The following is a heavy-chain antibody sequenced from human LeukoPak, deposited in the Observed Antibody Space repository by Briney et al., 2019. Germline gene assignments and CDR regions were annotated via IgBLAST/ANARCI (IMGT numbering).Heavy chain of an antibody. J-gene: IGHJ5*02. Sequence: GASVKVSCKASGDTLTEYFIHWVQQAPGKGLEWMGRVDPEDGETKYADKFQGRVTMTEDTSTDTAYMELSSLRSEDTAVYYCATVGGPMVRGVTTDWFDPWGQGTLVTVSS. CDR3: ATVGGPMVRGVTTDWFDP. CDR1: GDTLTEYF. D-gene: IGHD3-10*01. V-gene: IGHV1-69-2*01. CDR2: VDPEDGET.